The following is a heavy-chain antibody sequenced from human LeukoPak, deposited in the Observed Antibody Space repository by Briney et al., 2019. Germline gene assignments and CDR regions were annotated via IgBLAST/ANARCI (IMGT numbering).Heavy chain of an antibody. CDR2: ISAYIGNT. V-gene: IGHV1-18*01. CDR3: ARYDFWSGSGTLNWFDP. CDR1: GYTFTSYG. J-gene: IGHJ5*02. D-gene: IGHD3-3*01. Sequence: GASVKVSCKASGYTFTSYGISWVRQAPGQGLEWMGWISAYIGNTNYAQKLQGRVTMTTDTSTSTAYMELRSLRSDDTAVYYCARYDFWSGSGTLNWFDPWGQGTLVTVSS.